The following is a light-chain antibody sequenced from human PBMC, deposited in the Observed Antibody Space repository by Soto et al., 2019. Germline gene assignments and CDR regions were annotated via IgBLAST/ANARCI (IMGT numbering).Light chain of an antibody. CDR2: GAS. J-gene: IGKJ5*01. CDR1: QSVSSY. Sequence: ELVWRQYAGTRVVSGGSVDLGGCRASQSVSSYLAWYQQKPGQAPRLLIYGASSRATGIPDRFSGSGSGTDFTLPLSRLEPEDFAVYYGPQRTNSPTFGQGTRLEIK. V-gene: IGKV3-11*01. CDR3: PQRTNSPT.